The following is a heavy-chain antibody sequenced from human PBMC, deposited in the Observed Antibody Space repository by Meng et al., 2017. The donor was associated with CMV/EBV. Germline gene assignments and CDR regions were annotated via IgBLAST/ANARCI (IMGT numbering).Heavy chain of an antibody. D-gene: IGHD3-3*01. CDR3: ARAGGLRLLEWLSVWFDP. CDR1: GGSISSSSYY. CDR2: IYYSGST. Sequence: SETLSLTCTVSGGSISSSSYYWGWIRQPPGKGLEWIGSIYYSGSTYYNPSLKSRVTISVDTSKNQFSLKLSSVTAADTAVYYCARAGGLRLLEWLSVWFDPWGQGTLVTVSS. V-gene: IGHV4-39*07. J-gene: IGHJ5*02.